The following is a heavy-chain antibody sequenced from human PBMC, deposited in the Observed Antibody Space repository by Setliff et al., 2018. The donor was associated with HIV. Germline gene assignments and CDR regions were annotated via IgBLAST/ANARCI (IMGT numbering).Heavy chain of an antibody. CDR3: ARGLSFYDPGGFDY. CDR1: GGSISSYY. J-gene: IGHJ4*02. D-gene: IGHD3-22*01. Sequence: SETLSLTCTVSGGSISSYYWSWIRQPPGKGLEWIGYIYTSGSTNYNPSLKSRVTITVDTSKNQFSLKLSSVTAAATAVYYCARGLSFYDPGGFDYWGQGTLVTVSS. CDR2: IYTSGST. V-gene: IGHV4-4*08.